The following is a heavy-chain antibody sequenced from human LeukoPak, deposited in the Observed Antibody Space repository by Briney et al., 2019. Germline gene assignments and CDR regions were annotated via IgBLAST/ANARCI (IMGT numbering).Heavy chain of an antibody. CDR2: INPNSGGT. CDR3: ASGGERYSSGWYGDY. J-gene: IGHJ4*02. Sequence: ASVKVSCKASGYTFTGYYMHWVRQAPGQGLEWMGWINPNSGGTKYAQKFQGRVTMTRDTSISAAYMELSRLTSDDTAVYYCASGGERYSSGWYGDYWGQGTLVTVSS. D-gene: IGHD6-19*01. CDR1: GYTFTGYY. V-gene: IGHV1-2*02.